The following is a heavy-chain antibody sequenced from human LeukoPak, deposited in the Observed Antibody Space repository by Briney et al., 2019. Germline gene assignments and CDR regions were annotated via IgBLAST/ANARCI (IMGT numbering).Heavy chain of an antibody. CDR2: IYRSGST. CDR1: GYSISSGYY. CDR3: ARVDGSGSYYDYFDY. D-gene: IGHD3-10*01. J-gene: IGHJ4*02. Sequence: PSETLSLTCTVSGYSISSGYYWGWIRQPPGKGLEWIGSIYRSGSTYYNPSLKSRVTISVDTSKNQFSLKLSSVTAADTAVYYCARVDGSGSYYDYFDYWGQGTLVTVSS. V-gene: IGHV4-38-2*02.